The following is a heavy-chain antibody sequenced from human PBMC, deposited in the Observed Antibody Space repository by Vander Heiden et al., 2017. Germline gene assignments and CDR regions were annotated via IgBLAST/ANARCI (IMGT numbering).Heavy chain of an antibody. Sequence: EGQLVESGGGLVKPGGSLRRPRAASGFTPTNAGVSWFRQAPGKGLEWFGRIKSNTYGAATDYTAPVKGRFTISRDDSKNTVYLQMDSLKTEDTAVYYCVRSWVDPWGQGARVTVSS. CDR1: GFTPTNAG. V-gene: IGHV3-15*01. J-gene: IGHJ5*02. CDR3: VRSWVDP. CDR2: IKSNTYGAAT.